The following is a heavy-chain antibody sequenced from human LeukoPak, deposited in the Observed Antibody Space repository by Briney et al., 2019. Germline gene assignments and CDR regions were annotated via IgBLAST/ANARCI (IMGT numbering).Heavy chain of an antibody. D-gene: IGHD6-19*01. J-gene: IGHJ5*02. V-gene: IGHV3-74*01. CDR3: ARPYSSGWYNWFDP. Sequence: QSGGSLRLSCAASGFTFSSYWMHWVRQAPGKGLVWVSRINSDGSSTSYADSVKGRFTISRDNAKNTLYLQMNSLRAEDTAVYYCARPYSSGWYNWFDPWGQGTLVTVSS. CDR2: INSDGSST. CDR1: GFTFSSYW.